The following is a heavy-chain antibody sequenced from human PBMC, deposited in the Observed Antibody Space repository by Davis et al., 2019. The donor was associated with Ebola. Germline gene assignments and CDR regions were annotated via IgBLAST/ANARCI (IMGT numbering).Heavy chain of an antibody. J-gene: IGHJ4*02. D-gene: IGHD3-16*01. Sequence: PGGSLRLSCAASGFTFSNYAMSWVRQAPGGGLEWVAGISATGADIKYADSVRGRFSISRDDSKNTLYLQMDSLRAEDTAVYYCLGDPNWAFGYWGQGTLVTVSS. CDR3: LGDPNWAFGY. CDR1: GFTFSNYA. CDR2: ISATGADI. V-gene: IGHV3-23*01.